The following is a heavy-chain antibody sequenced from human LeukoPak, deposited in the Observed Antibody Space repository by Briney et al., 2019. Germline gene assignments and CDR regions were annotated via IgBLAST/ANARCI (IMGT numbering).Heavy chain of an antibody. CDR3: AKVLLWFGELCYFDY. D-gene: IGHD3-10*01. CDR1: GFTFSSYA. V-gene: IGHV3-23*01. CDR2: ISGSGGST. J-gene: IGHJ4*02. Sequence: GGSLRLSCAASGFTFSSYAMSWVRQAPGKGLEWASAISGSGGSTYYADSVKGRFTISRDNSKNTLYLQMNSLRAEDTAVYYCAKVLLWFGELCYFDYWGQGTLVTVSS.